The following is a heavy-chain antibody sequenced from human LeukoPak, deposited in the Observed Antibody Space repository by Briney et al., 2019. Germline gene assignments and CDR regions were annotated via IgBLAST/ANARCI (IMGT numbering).Heavy chain of an antibody. CDR1: GYTFTSYA. CDR3: GSVRGILSYFDL. CDR2: INPNTGGT. J-gene: IGHJ2*01. V-gene: IGHV1-2*02. D-gene: IGHD3-16*01. Sequence: ASVKVSCKASGYTFTSYAMNWVRQAPGQGPEWMGWINPNTGGTNYAQKFDGRFSMTRDTSINTAFMELSGLRFDDTAVYYCGSVRGILSYFDLWGRGTLVTVSS.